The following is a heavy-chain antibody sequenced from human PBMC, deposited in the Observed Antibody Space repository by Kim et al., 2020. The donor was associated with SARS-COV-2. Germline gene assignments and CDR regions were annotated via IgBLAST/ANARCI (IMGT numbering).Heavy chain of an antibody. J-gene: IGHJ6*02. V-gene: IGHV5-51*01. CDR3: ARQMGYTAAGSSGYYYGMDV. D-gene: IGHD6-13*01. CDR1: GYSFTSYW. Sequence: GESLKISCKGSGYSFTSYWIGWVRQMPGKGLEWMGIIYPGDSDTRYSPSFQGQVTISADKSISTAYLQWSSLKASDTAMYYCARQMGYTAAGSSGYYYGMDVWGQGTTVTVSS. CDR2: IYPGDSDT.